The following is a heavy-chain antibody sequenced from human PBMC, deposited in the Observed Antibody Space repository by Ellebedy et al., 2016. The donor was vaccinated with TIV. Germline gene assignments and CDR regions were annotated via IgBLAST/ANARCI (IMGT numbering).Heavy chain of an antibody. V-gene: IGHV5-51*01. D-gene: IGHD3-10*01. CDR3: ARQRTMVRGVRYFDY. Sequence: GESLKISCKGSGYSFTSYWIGWVRQMPGKGLEWMGIIYPGDSDTRYSPSFQGQVTISADKSISTAYLQWSSLKASDTAMYYCARQRTMVRGVRYFDYWGQGTLVTVSS. CDR1: GYSFTSYW. CDR2: IYPGDSDT. J-gene: IGHJ4*02.